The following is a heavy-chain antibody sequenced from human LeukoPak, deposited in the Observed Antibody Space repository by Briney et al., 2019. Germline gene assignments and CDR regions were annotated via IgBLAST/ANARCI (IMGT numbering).Heavy chain of an antibody. V-gene: IGHV3-23*01. D-gene: IGHD5-24*01. CDR1: GFNFNGAA. J-gene: IGHJ3*01. CDR3: AKDIQLSA. Sequence: GGSLRLSCAASGFNFNGAAMAWVRQAPGKGLEWVSLIASSGRNTYYTDSVRGRFTISRDNSRNTLSLQVNSLRVEDTAMYYCAKDIQLSAWGLGTMVTVSS. CDR2: IASSGRNT.